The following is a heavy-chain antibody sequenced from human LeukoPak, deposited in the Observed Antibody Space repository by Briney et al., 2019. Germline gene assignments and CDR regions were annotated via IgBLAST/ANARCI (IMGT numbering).Heavy chain of an antibody. CDR3: AKAWIQSLQCEYFDY. CDR2: ISGSGGST. J-gene: IGHJ4*02. V-gene: IGHV3-23*01. CDR1: GFTFSSYA. Sequence: GGSLRLSCAASGFTFSSYAMSWVRQAPGKGLEWVSAISGSGGSTYYADSVKGRFTISRDNSKNTLYLQMNSPRAEDTAVYYCAKAWIQSLQCEYFDYWGQGTLVTVSS. D-gene: IGHD1-1*01.